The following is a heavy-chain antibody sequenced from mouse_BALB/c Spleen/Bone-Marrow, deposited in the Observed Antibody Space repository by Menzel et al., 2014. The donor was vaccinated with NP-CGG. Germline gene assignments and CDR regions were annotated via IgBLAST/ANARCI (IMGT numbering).Heavy chain of an antibody. D-gene: IGHD1-1*01. CDR3: ARNYGSSLDY. CDR1: GFNIEDSY. CDR2: IDPANGNT. V-gene: IGHV14-3*02. J-gene: IGHJ2*01. Sequence: EVQLQQSGAEIVKPGASVKSSCTTSGFNIEDSYIYWMKQRPEQGLEWIGRIDPANGNTKYDPKFQGKATITVDTSSATAYLQLSSLTSEDTAVYYCARNYGSSLDYWGQGTTLKVSS.